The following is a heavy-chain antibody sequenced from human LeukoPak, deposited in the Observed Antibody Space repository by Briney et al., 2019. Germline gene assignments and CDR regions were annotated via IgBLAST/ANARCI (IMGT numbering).Heavy chain of an antibody. D-gene: IGHD4-17*01. J-gene: IGHJ6*03. Sequence: ASVKVSCKASGYTFTSYGISWVRQAPGQGLEWMGWISAYNGNTNYAQKLQGRVTMTTDTSTSTAYMELRSLRSDDTAVYYCARSHGDYVVFHYYYYMDVWGKGTTVTVSS. CDR1: GYTFTSYG. CDR2: ISAYNGNT. V-gene: IGHV1-18*01. CDR3: ARSHGDYVVFHYYYYMDV.